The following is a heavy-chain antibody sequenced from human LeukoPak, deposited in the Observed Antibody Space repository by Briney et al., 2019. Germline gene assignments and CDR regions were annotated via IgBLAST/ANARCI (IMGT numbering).Heavy chain of an antibody. CDR2: TSSDLNVK. D-gene: IGHD3-10*01. J-gene: IGHJ4*02. Sequence: QPGVSLRLSCAASGFTFRNYVIHRVRQAPGKGLEWVAVTSSDLNVKLYADSVKGRFTISRDNSTSTLYLQMNSLRPEDTAIYYCAREGYYGSGSPPSLYFDYWGQGTLVTVSS. CDR3: AREGYYGSGSPPSLYFDY. CDR1: GFTFRNYV. V-gene: IGHV3-30-3*01.